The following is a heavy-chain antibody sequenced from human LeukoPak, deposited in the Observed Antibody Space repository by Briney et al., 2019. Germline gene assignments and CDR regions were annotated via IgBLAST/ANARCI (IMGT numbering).Heavy chain of an antibody. J-gene: IGHJ4*02. Sequence: GGSLRLSCAASGFTFSSYAMSWVRQAPGKGLEWVSAISGSGGSTYYAESVKGRFTISRDNSKNTLYLQMNSLRAEDTAVYYCAKRKAIAAAGTYYFDYWGQGTLVTVSS. V-gene: IGHV3-23*01. CDR3: AKRKAIAAAGTYYFDY. CDR2: ISGSGGST. CDR1: GFTFSSYA. D-gene: IGHD6-13*01.